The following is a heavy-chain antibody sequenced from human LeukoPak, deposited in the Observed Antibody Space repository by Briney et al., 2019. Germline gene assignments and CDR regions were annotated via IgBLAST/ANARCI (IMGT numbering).Heavy chain of an antibody. V-gene: IGHV1-2*02. CDR2: INPNSGGT. D-gene: IGHD3-10*01. J-gene: IGHJ4*02. CDR3: ARGPTAVRGVINDY. CDR1: GYTFTGYY. Sequence: ASVTVSFKASGYTFTGYYMHWVRQAPGQGRAWMGCINPNSGGTNYAQKFQGRVTTTRDTSISTAYMELSRLRSDDTTVYYCARGPTAVRGVINDYWGQGTLVTVSS.